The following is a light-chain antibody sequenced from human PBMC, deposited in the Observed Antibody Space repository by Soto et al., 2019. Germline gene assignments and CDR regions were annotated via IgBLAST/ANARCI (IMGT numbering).Light chain of an antibody. V-gene: IGKV1-5*01. Sequence: DIQMTQSPSTLSASVGDRVTITCRASQSISSWLAWYQQKPGKAPKLLIYDAFSLESGAPSRFSGSGSGTEFTLTISSLQPDDFATYYCQQYNSYSPYTFGQGTKLEIK. CDR2: DAF. CDR3: QQYNSYSPYT. J-gene: IGKJ2*01. CDR1: QSISSW.